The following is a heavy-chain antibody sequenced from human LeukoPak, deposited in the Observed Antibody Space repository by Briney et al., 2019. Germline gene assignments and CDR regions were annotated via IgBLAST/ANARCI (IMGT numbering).Heavy chain of an antibody. CDR2: IKPDGSEK. V-gene: IGHV3-7*01. CDR3: VRGGTYWTVS. J-gene: IGHJ5*01. Sequence: GGSLSLSCAASGFVFSASYMSWVRKAPGRGVEWVATIKPDGSEKYHVDSVSGRFTISRDNTNDSLFLQMNSLRVDDTAVYYCVRGGTYWTVSWGQGTLVNVS. CDR1: GFVFSASY.